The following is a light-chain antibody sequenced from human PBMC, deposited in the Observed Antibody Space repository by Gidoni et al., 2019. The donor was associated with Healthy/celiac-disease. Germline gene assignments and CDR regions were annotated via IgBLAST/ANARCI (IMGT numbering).Light chain of an antibody. Sequence: DIQMTQSTSTLSASVGDRVTITCRASQSISSWLAWYQQKPGKAPKILIYNASSLESGVPSRFSGSGSGTEFTLTISSLQPDDFATYYCQQYNSYSTFGQXTKVEIK. V-gene: IGKV1-5*03. CDR1: QSISSW. J-gene: IGKJ1*01. CDR2: NAS. CDR3: QQYNSYST.